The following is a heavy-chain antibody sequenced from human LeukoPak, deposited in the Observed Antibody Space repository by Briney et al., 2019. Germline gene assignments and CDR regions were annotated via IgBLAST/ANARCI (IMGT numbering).Heavy chain of an antibody. CDR2: IWSDGSNK. D-gene: IGHD5-12*01. CDR1: EFTLNYNW. Sequence: GGSLRLSCVVSEFTLNYNWMHWVRQAPGKGLEWVALIWSDGSNKYYADSVKGRFTISRDNSKNSLYLQMNSLRAEDTAMYHCARDHLYSGYDRALDAFDIWGQGTMVTVSS. CDR3: ARDHLYSGYDRALDAFDI. J-gene: IGHJ3*02. V-gene: IGHV3-33*08.